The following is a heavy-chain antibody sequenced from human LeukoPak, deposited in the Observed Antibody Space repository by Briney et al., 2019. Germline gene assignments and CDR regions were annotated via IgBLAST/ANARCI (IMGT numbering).Heavy chain of an antibody. D-gene: IGHD3-22*01. CDR3: ASSYDSTSFRYYYYYMDV. Sequence: SVKVSCKASGGTFSRYAISWVRQAPGQGLEWMGGIIPIFGTANYAQKFQGRVTITADKSTSTAYMELSSLRSEDTAVYYCASSYDSTSFRYYYYYMDVWGKGTTVTVSS. V-gene: IGHV1-69*06. CDR1: GGTFSRYA. J-gene: IGHJ6*03. CDR2: IIPIFGTA.